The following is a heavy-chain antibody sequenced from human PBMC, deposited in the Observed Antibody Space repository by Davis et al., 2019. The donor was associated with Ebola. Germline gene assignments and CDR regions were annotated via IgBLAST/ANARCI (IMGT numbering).Heavy chain of an antibody. CDR2: INSSGSYI. D-gene: IGHD4-11*01. V-gene: IGHV3-21*01. Sequence: GGSLRLSCAASGFTFSNYNLNWVRQTPEKGLEWVSSINSSGSYIYYADSLKGRFTISRDDAKNAVYLYMNSLRAEDTAIYYCARFDHSFDFWGQGALVTVSS. J-gene: IGHJ4*02. CDR1: GFTFSNYN. CDR3: ARFDHSFDF.